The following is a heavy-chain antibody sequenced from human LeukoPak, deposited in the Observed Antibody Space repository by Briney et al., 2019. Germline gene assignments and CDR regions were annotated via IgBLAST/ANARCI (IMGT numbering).Heavy chain of an antibody. D-gene: IGHD4-23*01. V-gene: IGHV3-48*02. CDR2: ISSSTNTI. J-gene: IGHJ3*02. CDR1: GFTFSSYS. CDR3: ARGGYGANDDAFDI. Sequence: PGGSLRLSCAASGFTFSSYSMNWVRQAPGKGLEWVSYISSSTNTIYYADSVKGRFTISRDNAKNSLFLQMNSLRDEDTAVYYCARGGYGANDDAFDIWGRGTMVTVSS.